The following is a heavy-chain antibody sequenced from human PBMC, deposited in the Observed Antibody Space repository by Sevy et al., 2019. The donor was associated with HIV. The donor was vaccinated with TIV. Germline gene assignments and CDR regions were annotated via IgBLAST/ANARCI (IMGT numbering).Heavy chain of an antibody. D-gene: IGHD5-18*01. V-gene: IGHV3-66*01. CDR1: GFTVNSNY. J-gene: IGHJ4*02. CDR3: ARGKSGYGYALNY. Sequence: GGSLGLSCAASGFTVNSNYMTWVRQAPGKGLEGVSVIYSDGTTYHADSVKDRFTISRDNSKNTLYLQMNSLRAEDTAVYYCARGKSGYGYALNYWGQGTLVTVSS. CDR2: IYSDGTT.